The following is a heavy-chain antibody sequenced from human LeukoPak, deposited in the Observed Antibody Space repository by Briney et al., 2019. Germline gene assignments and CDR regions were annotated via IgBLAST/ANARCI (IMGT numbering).Heavy chain of an antibody. V-gene: IGHV3-23*01. J-gene: IGHJ4*02. D-gene: IGHD3-10*01. CDR1: GFTFSAYL. CDR2: VRGSGGST. CDR3: ARDSSFQFAHAFDY. Sequence: PGGSLRLSCAASGFTFSAYLMSWVRQAPGKGLEWVSSVRGSGGSTYYADSVKGRFTISRDNSKNTLYLQMNSLRAEDTAVYYCARDSSFQFAHAFDYWGQGTLVTVSS.